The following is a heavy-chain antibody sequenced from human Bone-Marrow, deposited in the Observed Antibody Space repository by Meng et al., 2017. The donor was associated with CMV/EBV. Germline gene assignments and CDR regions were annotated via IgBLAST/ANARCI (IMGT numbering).Heavy chain of an antibody. D-gene: IGHD2-2*01. V-gene: IGHV1-46*01. CDR3: ARGDIVVVPAAHPPYYYYGMDV. J-gene: IGHJ6*02. CDR1: GYTFTSYY. CDR2: INPSGGST. Sequence: ASVKVSCKASGYTFTSYYMHWVRQAPGQGLEWMGIINPSGGSTSYAQKFQGRVTMTRDTSTSTVYMELSSLRSEDTAVYYCARGDIVVVPAAHPPYYYYGMDVWGQGTTVTVS.